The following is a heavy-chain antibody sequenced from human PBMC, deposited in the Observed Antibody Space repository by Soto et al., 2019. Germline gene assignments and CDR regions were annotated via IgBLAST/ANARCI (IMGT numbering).Heavy chain of an antibody. V-gene: IGHV3-30*18. CDR2: ISYDGSNR. CDR3: AKDGILDTAMVYYYGMDV. D-gene: IGHD5-18*01. CDR1: GFTFSSYG. Sequence: PGGSLRLSCAASGFTFSSYGMHRVRQAPGKGLEWVAVISYDGSNRYYADSVKGRFTISRDNSKNTLYLQMNSLRAEDTAVYYCAKDGILDTAMVYYYGMDVWGQGTTVTVSS. J-gene: IGHJ6*02.